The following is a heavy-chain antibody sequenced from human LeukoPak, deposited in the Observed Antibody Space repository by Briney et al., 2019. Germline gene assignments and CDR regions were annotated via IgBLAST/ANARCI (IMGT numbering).Heavy chain of an antibody. CDR1: GYSFTSYW. CDR3: GWPDTPFGYSCASDVSPFQAFHT. Sequence: AESLKISCKGSGYSFTSYWIGWVRQMPGKRLEWMGMNYPDDCDTSYSPSLQGRVTISADKSYSPAYLQGSSLKASDTAMYYFGWPDTPFGYSCASDVSPFQAFHTRGQRTMVTPSP. CDR2: NYPDDCDT. D-gene: IGHD6-25*01. V-gene: IGHV5-51*01. J-gene: IGHJ3*02.